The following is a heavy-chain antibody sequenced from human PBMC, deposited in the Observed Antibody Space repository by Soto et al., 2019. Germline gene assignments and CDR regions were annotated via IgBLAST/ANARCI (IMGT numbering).Heavy chain of an antibody. D-gene: IGHD3-3*01. V-gene: IGHV4-30-4*01. J-gene: IGHJ4*02. CDR3: SRDRSSGTFDF. CDR2: IYYSGTT. CDR1: GGSVSSGAYY. Sequence: QVQLQESGPGLVQPSQTLSLTCTVSGGSVSSGAYYWSWLRQHPGKGLEWIGYIYYSGTTHYNPSLKCRVTMSVDTSKNQFSLNLISVTAADTAVYYCSRDRSSGTFDFWGQGTLVTGSP.